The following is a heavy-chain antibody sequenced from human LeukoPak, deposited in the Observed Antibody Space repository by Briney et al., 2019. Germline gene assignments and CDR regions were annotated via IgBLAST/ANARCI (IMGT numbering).Heavy chain of an antibody. CDR1: GFSFSSYE. V-gene: IGHV3-48*03. J-gene: IGHJ4*02. CDR3: SGQYSSSSVVDY. D-gene: IGHD6-6*01. Sequence: GGSLRLSCAASGFSFSSYEMNWVRQAPGKGLEWVSYISSSGSIMYSADSVKGPFTISRDNAKNSLYLQMNSLRAEDTAIYYCSGQYSSSSVVDYWGQGTLVTVSS. CDR2: ISSSGSIM.